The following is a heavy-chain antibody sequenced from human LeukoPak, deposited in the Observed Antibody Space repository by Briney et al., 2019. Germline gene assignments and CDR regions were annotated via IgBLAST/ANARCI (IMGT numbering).Heavy chain of an antibody. V-gene: IGHV3-53*01. D-gene: IGHD1-7*01. Sequence: GGSLRLSCAASGFTVSSNYMSWVRQAPGKGLEWVSVIYSGGSTYYADSVKGRFTISRDNSKNTLYLQMNSLRAEDTAAYYCARKNSNYYYGMDVWGQGTTVTVSS. CDR3: ARKNSNYYYGMDV. CDR2: IYSGGST. CDR1: GFTVSSNY. J-gene: IGHJ6*02.